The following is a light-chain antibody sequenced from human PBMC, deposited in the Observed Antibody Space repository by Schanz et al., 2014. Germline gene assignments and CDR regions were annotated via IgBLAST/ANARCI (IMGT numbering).Light chain of an antibody. V-gene: IGLV1-44*01. CDR3: AAWDDSLQGWV. CDR2: SSN. J-gene: IGLJ3*02. Sequence: QSVLTQPPSASGTPGQRVTISCSGSSSNIGSNTVNWYQQLPGTAPKLLIYSSNQRPSGVPDRFSGSKSGTSASLVISGLQSEDEADYHCAAWDDSLQGWVFGGGTKLTVL. CDR1: SSNIGSNT.